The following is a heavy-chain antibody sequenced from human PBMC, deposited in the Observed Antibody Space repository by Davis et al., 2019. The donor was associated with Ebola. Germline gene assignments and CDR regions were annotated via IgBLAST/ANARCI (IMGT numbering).Heavy chain of an antibody. V-gene: IGHV3-64*04. CDR3: ASHLGVHGMDV. CDR2: IIDNGDRT. J-gene: IGHJ6*02. Sequence: GESLKISCSASGFTFSNSGMHWVRQAPGKGLEYVSAIIDNGDRTNYADSVKGRFTVSRDNAKNSLYLQMNSLRAEDTAVYYCASHLGVHGMDVWGQGTTVTVSS. D-gene: IGHD3-16*01. CDR1: GFTFSNSG.